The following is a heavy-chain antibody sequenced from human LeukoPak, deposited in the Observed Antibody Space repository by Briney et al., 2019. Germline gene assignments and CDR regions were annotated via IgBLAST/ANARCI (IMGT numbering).Heavy chain of an antibody. CDR3: ASIHEPGIAVAALDY. Sequence: ASVKVSCKASGYTFTSYGISWVRQAPGQGLEWMGWISAYNGNTNYAQKLQGRVTMTTDTSTSTAYMELRSLRSDDTAVYYCASIHEPGIAVAALDYWGQGTLVTVSS. CDR1: GYTFTSYG. J-gene: IGHJ4*02. D-gene: IGHD6-19*01. V-gene: IGHV1-18*01. CDR2: ISAYNGNT.